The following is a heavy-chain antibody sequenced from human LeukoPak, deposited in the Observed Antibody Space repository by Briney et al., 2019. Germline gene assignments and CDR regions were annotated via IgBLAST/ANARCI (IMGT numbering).Heavy chain of an antibody. Sequence: SETLSLTCAVSGYSISSGYYWGWIRQPPGKGLEWIGSIYHSGSTYYNPSLKSRVTTSVDTSKNQFSLKLSSVTAADTAVYYCARARYCSSTSCYAPYNWFDPWGQGTLVTVSS. J-gene: IGHJ5*02. D-gene: IGHD2-2*01. CDR1: GYSISSGYY. V-gene: IGHV4-38-2*01. CDR2: IYHSGST. CDR3: ARARYCSSTSCYAPYNWFDP.